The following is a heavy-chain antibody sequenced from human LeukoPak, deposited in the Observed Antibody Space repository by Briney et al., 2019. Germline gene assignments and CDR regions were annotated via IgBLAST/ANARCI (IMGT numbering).Heavy chain of an antibody. CDR1: GFTFTNNA. Sequence: ASVKVSCKASGFTFTNNAINWVRQAPGQGLEWMGWINTNTGNPTYAQGFTGRFVFSVDTSVSTAYLQTSSLKAEDTAVYYCATSPGIAAPSGYYFDHWGQGTLVTVSS. V-gene: IGHV7-4-1*02. CDR3: ATSPGIAAPSGYYFDH. D-gene: IGHD6-13*01. CDR2: INTNTGNP. J-gene: IGHJ4*02.